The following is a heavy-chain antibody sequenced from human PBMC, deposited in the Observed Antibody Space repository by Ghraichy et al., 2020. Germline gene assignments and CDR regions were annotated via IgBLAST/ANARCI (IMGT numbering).Heavy chain of an antibody. D-gene: IGHD6-13*01. Sequence: GGSLRLSCAASGFTFSDYYMSWFRQAPGKGLEWVSYISSRSGTTTYYADSVRGRFTTSRDNAKNSLSLQMNSLSAEDTAVYYCARLAIITAAGTVDSWGPGTLVTVSP. CDR1: GFTFSDYY. J-gene: IGHJ4*02. CDR3: ARLAIITAAGTVDS. V-gene: IGHV3-11*01. CDR2: ISSRSGTTT.